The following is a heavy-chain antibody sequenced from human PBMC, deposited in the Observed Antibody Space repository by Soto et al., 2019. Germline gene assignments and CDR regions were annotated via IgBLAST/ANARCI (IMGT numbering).Heavy chain of an antibody. V-gene: IGHV4-59*01. J-gene: IGHJ4*02. CDR2: VHDSGST. D-gene: IGHD6-19*01. Sequence: SETLSLTCTFSGGSIRNYYWNLIRQPPGKGLEWIGYVHDSGSTNHNPSLKSRLTISVDTSKNQFSLKLSSVAAADTAVYFCARAYSSGAFYFDYWGQGALVTVSS. CDR1: GGSIRNYY. CDR3: ARAYSSGAFYFDY.